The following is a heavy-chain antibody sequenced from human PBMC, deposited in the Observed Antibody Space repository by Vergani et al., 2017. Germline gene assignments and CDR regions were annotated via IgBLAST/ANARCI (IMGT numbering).Heavy chain of an antibody. J-gene: IGHJ4*02. V-gene: IGHV3-23*01. CDR2: IKNTGDST. CDR1: GFTFSSHA. D-gene: IGHD5-24*01. CDR3: GRGSDNYN. Sequence: EVQLLQSEGAVVQPGGSLRLSCVASGFTFSSHAMSWVRQGHGPGLEWVSSIKNTGDSTHYADSVKCRFTISRDNSKNTLYLQMNSLRFEDTAVYYCGRGSDNYNWGQGTLVTVSS.